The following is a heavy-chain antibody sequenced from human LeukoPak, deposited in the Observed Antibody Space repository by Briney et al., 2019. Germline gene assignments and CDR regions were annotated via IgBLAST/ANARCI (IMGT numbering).Heavy chain of an antibody. CDR1: GFSFYDYA. V-gene: IGHV3-43*02. CDR2: ISGDGGST. D-gene: IGHD3-22*01. Sequence: GGSLRLSCAAPGFSFYDYAIHWVRQAPGKGLEWVSLISGDGGSTFYADSVKGRFTISRDNSKNSLYLQMSSLRSEDTALYYCARESDSSGWYDCWGQGTLVTVSS. CDR3: ARESDSSGWYDC. J-gene: IGHJ5*01.